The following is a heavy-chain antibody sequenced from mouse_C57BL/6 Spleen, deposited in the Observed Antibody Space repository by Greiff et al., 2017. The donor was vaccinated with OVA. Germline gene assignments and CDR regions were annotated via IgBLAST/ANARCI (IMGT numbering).Heavy chain of an antibody. V-gene: IGHV5-4*01. D-gene: IGHD4-1*02. J-gene: IGHJ2*01. CDR2: ISDGGSYT. CDR1: GFTFSSYA. CDR3: ARDLNWDGFDY. Sequence: EVKLMESGGGLVKPGGSLKLSCAASGFTFSSYAMSWVRQTPEKRLEWVATISDGGSYTYYPDNVKGRFTISRDNAKNNLYLQMSHLKSEDTAVYYCARDLNWDGFDYWGQGTTLTVSS.